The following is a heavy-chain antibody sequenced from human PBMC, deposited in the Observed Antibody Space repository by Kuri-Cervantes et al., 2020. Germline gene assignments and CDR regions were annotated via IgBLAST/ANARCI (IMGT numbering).Heavy chain of an antibody. CDR3: ARVKQWLADS. CDR2: IYSGGST. CDR1: GFTVSSNY. V-gene: IGHV3-53*01. D-gene: IGHD6-19*01. Sequence: GESLKISCAASGFTVSSNYMSWVRQAPGKGLEWVSVIYSGGSTYYADSVKGRFTISRDNSKNTLYLQMNSLRAEDTAVYYCARVKQWLADSWGQGTRVTVSS. J-gene: IGHJ4*02.